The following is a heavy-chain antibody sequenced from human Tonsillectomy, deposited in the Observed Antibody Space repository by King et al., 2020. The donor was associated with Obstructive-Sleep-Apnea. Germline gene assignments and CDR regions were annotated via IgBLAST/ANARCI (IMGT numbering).Heavy chain of an antibody. CDR2: IYYSGST. V-gene: IGHV4-59*01. D-gene: IGHD2-8*01. J-gene: IGHJ3*02. Sequence: QLQESGPGLVKPSETLSLTCTVSGGSISSYYWSWIRQPPGKGLEWIGYIYYSGSTNYNPSLTSRVTISVDTSKNQFSLKLSSVTAADTAVYYCARGGVLDAFDIWGQGTMVTVSS. CDR3: ARGGVLDAFDI. CDR1: GGSISSYY.